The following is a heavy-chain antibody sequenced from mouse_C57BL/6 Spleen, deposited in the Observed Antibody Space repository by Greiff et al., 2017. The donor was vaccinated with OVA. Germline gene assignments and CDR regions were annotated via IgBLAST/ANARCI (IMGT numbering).Heavy chain of an antibody. CDR3: ARGGTSYGYAMDY. V-gene: IGHV1-7*01. D-gene: IGHD1-1*01. Sequence: VQLQESGAELAKPGASVKLSCKASGYTFTSYWMHWVKQRPGQGLEWIGYINPSSGYTKYHQKFKDKATLTADKSSSTTYMQLNSMTYEDSAVYYYARGGTSYGYAMDYWGQGTSVTVSS. J-gene: IGHJ4*01. CDR1: GYTFTSYW. CDR2: INPSSGYT.